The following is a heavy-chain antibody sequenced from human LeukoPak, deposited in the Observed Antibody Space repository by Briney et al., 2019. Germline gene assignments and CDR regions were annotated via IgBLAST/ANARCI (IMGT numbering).Heavy chain of an antibody. Sequence: SETLSLTCTVSGGSISSYYWSWIRQPPGKGLEWIGYIYYSRSTNYNPSLKSRVTISVDTSKNQFSLKLSSVTAADTAVYYCARPIVATTNWFDTWGQGTLVTVSS. CDR2: IYYSRST. J-gene: IGHJ5*02. CDR3: ARPIVATTNWFDT. CDR1: GGSISSYY. D-gene: IGHD5-12*01. V-gene: IGHV4-59*01.